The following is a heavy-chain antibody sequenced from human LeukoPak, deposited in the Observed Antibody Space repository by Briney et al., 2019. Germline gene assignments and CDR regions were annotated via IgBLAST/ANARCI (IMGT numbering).Heavy chain of an antibody. CDR1: GGTFSSYA. CDR2: IIPIFGIA. D-gene: IGHD1-14*01. CDR3: ARAPRGELEPPLNYYYGMDV. J-gene: IGHJ6*02. V-gene: IGHV1-69*04. Sequence: SVKVSCKASGGTFSSYAIRWVRQAPGQGLEWMGRIIPIFGIANYAQKFQGRVTITADKSTSTAYMELSSLRSEDTAVYYCARAPRGELEPPLNYYYGMDVWGQGTTVTVSS.